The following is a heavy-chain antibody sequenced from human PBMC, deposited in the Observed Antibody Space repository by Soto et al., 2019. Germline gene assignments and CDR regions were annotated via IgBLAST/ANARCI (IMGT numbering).Heavy chain of an antibody. Sequence: PSETLSLTCTFSDASINSGGYYWNWVRLLPGRGLEWIGYIYFTGNTYYNPSLESRVTISLDTPQNQFSLELNSVSAADTAVYYCVSGDEWGVLLAYWGQGAMVTVSS. CDR3: VSGDEWGVLLAY. V-gene: IGHV4-31*03. J-gene: IGHJ4*02. D-gene: IGHD2-21*02. CDR2: IYFTGNT. CDR1: DASINSGGYY.